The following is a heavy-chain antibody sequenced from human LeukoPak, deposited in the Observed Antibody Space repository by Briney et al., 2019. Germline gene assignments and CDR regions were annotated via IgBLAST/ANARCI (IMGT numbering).Heavy chain of an antibody. V-gene: IGHV3-48*03. J-gene: IGHJ6*03. CDR1: GFTFSSYE. CDR3: ARDPYSGSYGPYYYYYMDV. CDR2: ISSSGSTI. D-gene: IGHD1-26*01. Sequence: GGSLRLSCAASGFTFSSYEMNWVRQAPGKGLEWVSYISSSGSTIYYADSVKDRFTISRDNAKNSLYLQMNSLRAEDTAVYYCARDPYSGSYGPYYYYYMDVWGEGTTVTISS.